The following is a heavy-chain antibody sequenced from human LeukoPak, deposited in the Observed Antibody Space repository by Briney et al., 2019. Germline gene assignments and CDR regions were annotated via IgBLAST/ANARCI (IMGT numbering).Heavy chain of an antibody. V-gene: IGHV3-30*18. CDR1: GFTFSSYG. J-gene: IGHJ4*02. CDR3: AKGGVGATRDYFDY. CDR2: ISYDGSNK. Sequence: PGRSLRLSCAASGFTFSSYGMHWVRQAPGKGLEWVAVISYDGSNKYYADSVKGRFTISRDNSKNTLYLQMNSLRAEDTAVYYCAKGGVGATRDYFDYWGQGTLVTVSS. D-gene: IGHD1-26*01.